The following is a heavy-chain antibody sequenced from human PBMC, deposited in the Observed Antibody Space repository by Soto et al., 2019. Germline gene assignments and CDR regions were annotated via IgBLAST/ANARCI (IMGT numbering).Heavy chain of an antibody. Sequence: QVQLQESGPGLVKPSGTLSLTCAVSGGSISSSNWWSWVRQPPGEGLKWIGEIYHSGITNYNPSLKSRVTKYVDKFKTQYSMKLTSVPAADTAVYYCAIFWTTVTNWFDPWGQGTLVTVSS. D-gene: IGHD4-17*01. V-gene: IGHV4-4*02. CDR1: GGSISSSNW. CDR3: AIFWTTVTNWFDP. J-gene: IGHJ5*02. CDR2: IYHSGIT.